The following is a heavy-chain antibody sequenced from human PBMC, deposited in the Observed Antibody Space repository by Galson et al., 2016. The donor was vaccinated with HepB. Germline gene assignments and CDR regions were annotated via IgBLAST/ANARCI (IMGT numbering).Heavy chain of an antibody. J-gene: IGHJ4*02. CDR2: IYPGDSDP. D-gene: IGHD1-26*01. Sequence: QSGAEVKKPGESLRISCEGSGYSFINHWIVWVRQMPGKGLEWMGIIYPGDSDPRYSPSFKGQVTISADKSIGTAYPQWSSLKASDTAMYYCARGHSGSSLPYFEYWGQGTLVTVSS. V-gene: IGHV5-51*01. CDR1: GYSFINHW. CDR3: ARGHSGSSLPYFEY.